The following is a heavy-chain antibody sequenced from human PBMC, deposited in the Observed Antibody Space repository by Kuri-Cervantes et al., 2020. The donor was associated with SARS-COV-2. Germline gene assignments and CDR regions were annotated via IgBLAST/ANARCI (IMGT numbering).Heavy chain of an antibody. Sequence: SGPTLVKPTETLTLTCTVSGFSLSNARMGVSWIRQPPGKALEWLAHIDWDDDKYYKTSLNTRLSISKDTSKDQVVLTMTNMDPVDTGTYYCVRIRAATVIADYWGQRTLVTVSS. CDR1: GFSLSNARMG. CDR3: VRIRAATVIADY. CDR2: IDWDDDK. D-gene: IGHD4-11*01. J-gene: IGHJ4*02. V-gene: IGHV2-70*09.